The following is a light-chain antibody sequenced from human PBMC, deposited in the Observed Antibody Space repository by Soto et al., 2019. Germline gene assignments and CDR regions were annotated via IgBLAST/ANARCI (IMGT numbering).Light chain of an antibody. Sequence: QSVLTQPPSASGTPGQRVTISCSGSYANIGSNPVNWYQQLPGTAPKLLIYNNNQRPSGVPDRFSGSKSGSSASLAISGLQSEDEADYYCAAWDESLIGWVFGGGTKLTVL. CDR3: AAWDESLIGWV. CDR2: NNN. J-gene: IGLJ3*02. CDR1: YANIGSNP. V-gene: IGLV1-44*01.